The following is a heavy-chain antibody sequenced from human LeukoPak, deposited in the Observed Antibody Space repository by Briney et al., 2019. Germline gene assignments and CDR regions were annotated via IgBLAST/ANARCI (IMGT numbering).Heavy chain of an antibody. Sequence: PGGSLRLSCSASGFTFSTYWMTWARQAPGKGLEWVANINQDGSARYYVDSVKGRFTISRDDATNSLYLQMNSLRVEDTAVYYCARGSSSSPNWFDPWGQGTLVTVSS. D-gene: IGHD6-13*01. CDR3: ARGSSSSPNWFDP. V-gene: IGHV3-7*04. J-gene: IGHJ5*02. CDR2: INQDGSAR. CDR1: GFTFSTYW.